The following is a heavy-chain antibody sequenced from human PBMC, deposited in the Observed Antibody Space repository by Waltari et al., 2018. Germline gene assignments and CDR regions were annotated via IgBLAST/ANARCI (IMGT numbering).Heavy chain of an antibody. CDR3: ARGKFPAFDI. J-gene: IGHJ3*02. CDR2: THDRSQGRK. D-gene: IGHD2-21*01. CDR1: GDSLFTTSVA. V-gene: IGHV6-1*01. Sequence: QVQLQQSGPGLVKPSQTLSLTCAVSGDSLFTTSVAWNWIRQSPWRGLEWLEVTHDRSQGRKEYALSVKGRITVNPDTSKIHFSLQLDSVTPDETAVYYRARGKFPAFDIWCQGTMVTVSS.